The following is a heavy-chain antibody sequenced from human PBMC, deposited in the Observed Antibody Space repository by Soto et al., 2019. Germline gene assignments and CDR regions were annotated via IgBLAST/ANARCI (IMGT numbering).Heavy chain of an antibody. CDR1: GYSLTSYW. J-gene: IGHJ6*02. CDR3: ARTLYSGYDPRSYYYYGMDV. Sequence: PGESLKISCKGSGYSLTSYWIGWVRQMPGKGLEWMGIIYPGDSDTGYSPSFQGQVTISADKSISTAYLQWSSLKASDTAMYYCARTLYSGYDPRSYYYYGMDVWGQGTTVTVSS. D-gene: IGHD5-12*01. CDR2: IYPGDSDT. V-gene: IGHV5-51*01.